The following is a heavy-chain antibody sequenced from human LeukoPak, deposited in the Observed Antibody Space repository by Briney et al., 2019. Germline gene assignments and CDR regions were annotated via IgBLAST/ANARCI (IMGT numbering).Heavy chain of an antibody. Sequence: ASVKVSCKASGYTFTGYYMHWVRQAPGRGLEWMGRINPNSGGTNYAQKFQGRVTMTRDTSISTAYMGLSRLRSDDTAVYYCAREETSGGFDYWGQGTLVTVSS. CDR3: AREETSGGFDY. J-gene: IGHJ4*02. CDR2: INPNSGGT. V-gene: IGHV1-2*06. D-gene: IGHD3-10*01. CDR1: GYTFTGYY.